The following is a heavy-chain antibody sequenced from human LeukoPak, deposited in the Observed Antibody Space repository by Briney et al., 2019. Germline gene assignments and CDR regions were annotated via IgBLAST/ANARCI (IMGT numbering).Heavy chain of an antibody. V-gene: IGHV4-34*01. CDR3: ARLGVVPAASTDFDY. CDR1: GGSFSGYY. J-gene: IGHJ4*02. Sequence: SETLSLTCAVYGGSFSGYYWSWIRQPPGKGLEWIGEINHSGSTNYNPSLKSRVTISVDTSKNQFSLKLSSVTAADTAVYYCARLGVVPAASTDFDYWGQGTLVTVSS. D-gene: IGHD2-2*01. CDR2: INHSGST.